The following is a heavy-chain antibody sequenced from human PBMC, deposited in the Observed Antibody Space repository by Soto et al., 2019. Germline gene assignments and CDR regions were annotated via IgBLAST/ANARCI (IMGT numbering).Heavy chain of an antibody. CDR1: GFTFKSYA. Sequence: EVQLLESGGGLVQPGGSLRLSCAVSGFTFKSYAMSWVRQAPGKGLEWVSGISGSGGSTYYAESVKGRFTISRDNSKNTLYLQMNSLRADDTAVYYCARDRADSSDWYSEYWGQGTLVTVSS. D-gene: IGHD6-19*01. V-gene: IGHV3-23*01. J-gene: IGHJ4*02. CDR2: ISGSGGST. CDR3: ARDRADSSDWYSEY.